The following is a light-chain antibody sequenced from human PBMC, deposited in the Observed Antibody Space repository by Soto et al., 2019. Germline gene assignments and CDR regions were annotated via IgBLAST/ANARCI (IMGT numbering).Light chain of an antibody. Sequence: QSALTQPASVSGSPGQSITISCTGTSSDVGGYNYVSWYQQHPGKAPKFMIYDVSNRPSGVSNRFFGSKSRNTASLTISGLQAEDEADYYCCSYTTSNTRQIVFGTGTKLTVL. CDR3: CSYTTSNTRQIV. V-gene: IGLV2-14*01. CDR1: SSDVGGYNY. CDR2: DVS. J-gene: IGLJ1*01.